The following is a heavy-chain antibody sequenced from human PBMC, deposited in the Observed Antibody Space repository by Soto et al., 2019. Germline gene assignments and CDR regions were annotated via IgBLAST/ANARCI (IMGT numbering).Heavy chain of an antibody. D-gene: IGHD6-19*01. V-gene: IGHV4-4*02. CDR3: ARGNSGWLHFDF. CDR1: GGSIRSTKW. J-gene: IGHJ4*02. Sequence: PSATLSLTCAVSGGSIRSTKWWSWDRQPPGKGLEWIGEIYYSESTNYNPSLKSRVTISIDKSENQVSLKLSSVTVADTAVYYCARGNSGWLHFDFWGQGTLVTVSS. CDR2: IYYSEST.